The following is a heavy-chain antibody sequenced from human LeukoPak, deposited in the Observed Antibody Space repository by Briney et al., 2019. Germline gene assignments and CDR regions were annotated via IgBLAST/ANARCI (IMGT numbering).Heavy chain of an antibody. Sequence: SGGSLRLSCAASGFTFSNYAMNWVRQAPGKGLEWVSAIIGSGRSKFYADSVKGRFTISRDNPKNTLYLQMNSLRAEDTAVYYCAKEMTTPYYWGQGTLVTVSS. V-gene: IGHV3-23*01. CDR2: IIGSGRSK. D-gene: IGHD4-17*01. J-gene: IGHJ4*02. CDR3: AKEMTTPYY. CDR1: GFTFSNYA.